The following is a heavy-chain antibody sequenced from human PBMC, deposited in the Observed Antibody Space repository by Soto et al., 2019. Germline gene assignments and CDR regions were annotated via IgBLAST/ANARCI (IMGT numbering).Heavy chain of an antibody. CDR1: GFTFSSYG. CDR3: AVEYSSGFGY. J-gene: IGHJ4*02. CDR2: ICNDGSNK. Sequence: GGSLRLSCAASGFTFSSYGMHWVRQAPGKGLEWVAVICNDGSNKYYADSVKSRFTISRDNAKNTRYLQMNSLRAEDTAVYYCAVEYSSGFGYWGQGTLVTVAS. D-gene: IGHD6-19*01. V-gene: IGHV3-33*01.